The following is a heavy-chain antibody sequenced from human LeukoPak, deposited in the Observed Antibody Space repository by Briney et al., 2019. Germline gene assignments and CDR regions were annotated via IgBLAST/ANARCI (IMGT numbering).Heavy chain of an antibody. CDR3: ARAGGDYDILTGYYPNWFDP. V-gene: IGHV1-2*02. D-gene: IGHD3-9*01. CDR1: GYTFTGYY. J-gene: IGHJ5*02. CDR2: INPNSGGT. Sequence: ASVKVSCKASGYTFTGYYMHWVRQAPGQGLEWMGWINPNSGGTNYAQKFQGRVTMTRDTSISTAYMELSRLRSDDTAVYYCARAGGDYDILTGYYPNWFDPWGQGTLVTVSS.